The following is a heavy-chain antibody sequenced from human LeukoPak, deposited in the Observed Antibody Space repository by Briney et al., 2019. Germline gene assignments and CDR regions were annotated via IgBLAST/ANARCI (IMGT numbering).Heavy chain of an antibody. CDR1: GGSFSGYY. V-gene: IGHV4-34*01. CDR2: INHSGST. D-gene: IGHD6-13*01. CDR3: ARVVYSSSWFYDYYYGMDV. Sequence: SETLSLTCAVYGGSFSGYYWSWIRQPPGKGLERIGEINHSGSTNYNPSLKSRVTISVDTSKNQFSLKLSSVTAADTAVYYCARVVYSSSWFYDYYYGMDVWGQGTTVTVSS. J-gene: IGHJ6*02.